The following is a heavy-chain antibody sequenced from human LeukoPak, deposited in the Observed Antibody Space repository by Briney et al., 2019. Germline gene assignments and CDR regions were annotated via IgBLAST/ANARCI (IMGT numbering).Heavy chain of an antibody. CDR2: ILPGDSDT. V-gene: IGHV5-51*01. Sequence: GESLKISCKVSGYRFSDYWIGWVRQMPGKGLEWMGIILPGDSDTRYSPSFQGQVTISADKSISTAYVQWSSLKASDTAMYYCATYAGTSSKYFQHWGQGTLVTVSS. CDR1: GYRFSDYW. D-gene: IGHD3-10*01. J-gene: IGHJ1*01. CDR3: ATYAGTSSKYFQH.